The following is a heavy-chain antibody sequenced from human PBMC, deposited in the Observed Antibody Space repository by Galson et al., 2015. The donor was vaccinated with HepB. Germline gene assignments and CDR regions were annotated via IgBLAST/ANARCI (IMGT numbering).Heavy chain of an antibody. D-gene: IGHD2-2*02. Sequence: SVKVSCKASGGTFSSYAISWVRQAPGQGLEWMGGIIPIFGTANYAQKFQGRVTITADEPTSTAYMELSSLRSEDTAVYYCARAELGYCSSTSCYNSWFDPWGQGTLVTVSS. V-gene: IGHV1-69*13. J-gene: IGHJ5*02. CDR1: GGTFSSYA. CDR2: IIPIFGTA. CDR3: ARAELGYCSSTSCYNSWFDP.